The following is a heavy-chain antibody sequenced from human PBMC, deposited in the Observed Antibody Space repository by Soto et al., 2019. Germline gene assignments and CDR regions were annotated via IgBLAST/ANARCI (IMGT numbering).Heavy chain of an antibody. J-gene: IGHJ6*02. V-gene: IGHV4-59*01. Sequence: SETLSLPCAVSGGSISTYYWSWIRQPPGKGLEWIGYIYYSGSTSYNPSLKSRVTISVDTSKNQFSLKLRSVTAADTAVYYCASDRSSGWDQGYGMDVWGQGTTVPVSS. D-gene: IGHD6-19*01. CDR3: ASDRSSGWDQGYGMDV. CDR2: IYYSGST. CDR1: GGSISTYY.